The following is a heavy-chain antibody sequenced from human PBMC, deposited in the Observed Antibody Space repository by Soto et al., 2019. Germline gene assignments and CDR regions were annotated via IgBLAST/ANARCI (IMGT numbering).Heavy chain of an antibody. D-gene: IGHD1-26*01. V-gene: IGHV3-30-3*01. J-gene: IGHJ6*02. CDR2: ISYDGSNK. CDR1: GFTFSSYA. CDR3: ARDLSGSYQYYYYGMDV. Sequence: PGGSLRLSCAASGFTFSSYAMHWVRQAPGKGLEWVAVISYDGSNKYYADSVKGRFTISRDNSKNTLYLQMNSLRAEDTAVYYCARDLSGSYQYYYYGMDVWGQGTTVTVSS.